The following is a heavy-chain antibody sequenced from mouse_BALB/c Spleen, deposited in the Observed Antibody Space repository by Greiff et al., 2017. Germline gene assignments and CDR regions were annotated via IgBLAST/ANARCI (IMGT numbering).Heavy chain of an antibody. J-gene: IGHJ4*01. CDR2: INPSSGYT. D-gene: IGHD2-4*01. CDR1: GYTFTSYT. Sequence: VQLQQSGAELARPGASVKMSCKASGYTFTSYTMHWVKQRPGQGLEWIGYINPSSGYTNYNQKFKDKATLTADKSSSTAYMQLSSLTSEDSAVYYCARLITTDYDAMDYWGQGTSVTVAS. CDR3: ARLITTDYDAMDY. V-gene: IGHV1-4*01.